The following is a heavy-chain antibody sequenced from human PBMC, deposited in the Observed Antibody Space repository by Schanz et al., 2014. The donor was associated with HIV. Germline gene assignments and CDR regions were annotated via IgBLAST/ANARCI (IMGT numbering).Heavy chain of an antibody. CDR3: AQMGAFAAFDI. D-gene: IGHD3-16*01. Sequence: VQLVESGGGVVQPGRSLRVSCAASGFTFNSYGMHWVRQAPGKGLQWVSSITDSGDKTDYTDSVKGRFTISRDNSRNTLFLQMDSLRVDDTAVYYCAQMGAFAAFDIWGHGTVVTVSS. J-gene: IGHJ3*02. CDR1: GFTFNSYG. CDR2: ITDSGDKT. V-gene: IGHV3-23*04.